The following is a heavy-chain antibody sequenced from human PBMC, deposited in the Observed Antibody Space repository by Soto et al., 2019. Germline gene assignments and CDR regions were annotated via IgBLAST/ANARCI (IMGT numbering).Heavy chain of an antibody. J-gene: IGHJ4*02. Sequence: ASVKVSCKASACTFTSSAVQWVRQARGQRLEWIGWIVVGSGNTNYAQKFQERVTITRDMSTSTAYMELSSLRSEDTAVYYCAADHCSGGSCYSFDYWGQGTLVTVSS. CDR2: IVVGSGNT. V-gene: IGHV1-58*01. CDR1: ACTFTSSA. CDR3: AADHCSGGSCYSFDY. D-gene: IGHD2-15*01.